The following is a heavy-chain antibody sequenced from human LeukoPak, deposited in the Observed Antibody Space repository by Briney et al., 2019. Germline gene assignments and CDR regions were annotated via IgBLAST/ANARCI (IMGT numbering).Heavy chain of an antibody. Sequence: ASVKVSCKASGYTFTGYYMHWVRQAPGQGLEWMGWINPNSGGANYAQKFQGRVTMTRDTSISTAYMELSRLRSDDTAVYYCARGERDGYKIFDYWGQGTLVTVS. V-gene: IGHV1-2*02. CDR2: INPNSGGA. CDR3: ARGERDGYKIFDY. D-gene: IGHD5-24*01. CDR1: GYTFTGYY. J-gene: IGHJ4*02.